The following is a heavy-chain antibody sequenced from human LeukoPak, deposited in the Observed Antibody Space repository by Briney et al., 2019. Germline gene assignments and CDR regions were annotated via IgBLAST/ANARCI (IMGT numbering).Heavy chain of an antibody. V-gene: IGHV5-51*01. CDR2: IYPGDSDT. CDR1: GYSFTSYW. Sequence: GESLKISCQGSGYSFTSYWLGWVRQMPGKGLEWMGIIYPGDSDTRYSPSFQGQVTISADKSIGTAYLQWSSLKASDTAMYYCARRARIAAAVDYWGQGTLVTVSS. CDR3: ARRARIAAAVDY. J-gene: IGHJ4*02. D-gene: IGHD6-13*01.